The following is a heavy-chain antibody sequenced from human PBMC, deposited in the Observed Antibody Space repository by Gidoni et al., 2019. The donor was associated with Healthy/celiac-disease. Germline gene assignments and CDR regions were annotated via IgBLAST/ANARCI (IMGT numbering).Heavy chain of an antibody. J-gene: IGHJ6*02. V-gene: IGHV4-4*07. Sequence: QVQLQESGPGLVKPSETLSLTCTVSGGSISSYYWSWIRQPAGKGLEWIGRIYTSGSTNYNPSLKSRVTMSVDTSKNQFSLKLSSVTAADTAVYYCARDRSAGYYDSSGYSYGMDVWGQGTTVTVSS. CDR1: GGSISSYY. D-gene: IGHD3-22*01. CDR3: ARDRSAGYYDSSGYSYGMDV. CDR2: IYTSGST.